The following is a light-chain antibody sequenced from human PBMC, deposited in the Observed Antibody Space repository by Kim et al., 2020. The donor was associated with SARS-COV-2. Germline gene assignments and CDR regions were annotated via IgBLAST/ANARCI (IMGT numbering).Light chain of an antibody. CDR2: YDK. Sequence: SYELTQPPSVSVAQGETARITCGGNNIGSLSVNWYQQKPGQAPLLVIYYDKDRPSGIPERFSGSNSGNTATLTISRVEAGDEADYYCQVWGSSSDQGVFGGGTQLTVL. V-gene: IGLV3-21*04. CDR1: NIGSLS. CDR3: QVWGSSSDQGV. J-gene: IGLJ3*02.